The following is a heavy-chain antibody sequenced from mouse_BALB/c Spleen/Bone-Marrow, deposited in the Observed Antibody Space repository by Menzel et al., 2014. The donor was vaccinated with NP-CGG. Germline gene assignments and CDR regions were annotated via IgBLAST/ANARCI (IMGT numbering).Heavy chain of an antibody. CDR3: ARAGSGFFDF. J-gene: IGHJ2*01. D-gene: IGHD3-1*01. CDR2: IWAGGST. CDR1: GFSLTSFG. Sequence: VQVVESGPGLVAPSQSLSITCTVPGFSLTSFGVHWVRQPPGKGLEWLGVIWAGGSTNYNSALMSRLSISKDNSQSQVFLKMNSLQTGDSAIYYCARAGSGFFDFWGQGTTLIVSS. V-gene: IGHV2-9*02.